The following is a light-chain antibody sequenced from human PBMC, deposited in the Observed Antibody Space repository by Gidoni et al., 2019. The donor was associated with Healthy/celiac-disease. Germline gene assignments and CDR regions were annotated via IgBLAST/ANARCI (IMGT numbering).Light chain of an antibody. CDR2: GAS. CDR3: QQYNNWPYT. CDR1: QSVSSN. Sequence: RASQSVSSNLAWYQQKPGQAPRLLIYGASTRATGIPARFSGSGSGTEFTLPISSLQSEDFAVYYCQQYNNWPYTFGQGTKLEIK. V-gene: IGKV3-15*01. J-gene: IGKJ2*01.